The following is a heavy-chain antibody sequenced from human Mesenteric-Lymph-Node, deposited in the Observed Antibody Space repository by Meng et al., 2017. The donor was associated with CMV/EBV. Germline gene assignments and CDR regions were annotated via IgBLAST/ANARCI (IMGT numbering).Heavy chain of an antibody. D-gene: IGHD5-12*01. CDR2: ISGNGLST. J-gene: IGHJ4*02. CDR3: AKDRSIVTTVGEIEGYFDY. CDR1: GFTFSSYA. V-gene: IGHV3-23*01. Sequence: GESLKISCAASGFTFSSYAMTWVRQAPGKGLEWVSTISGNGLSTYYADSVKGRFTISRDNSQNTLYLRMNSLRAEDTAVYYCAKDRSIVTTVGEIEGYFDYWGQGTLVTVSS.